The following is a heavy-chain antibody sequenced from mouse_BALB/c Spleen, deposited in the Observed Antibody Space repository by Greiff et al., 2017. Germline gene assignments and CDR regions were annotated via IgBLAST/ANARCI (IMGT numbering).Heavy chain of an antibody. CDR3: ARLPPYSLYAMDY. CDR2: IYPGGGYT. J-gene: IGHJ4*01. D-gene: IGHD1-1*01. V-gene: IGHV1-63*02. CDR1: GYTFTNYW. Sequence: QVQLKESGAELVRPGTSVKISCKASGYTFTNYWLGWVKQRPGHGLEWIGDIYPGGGYTNYNEKFKGKATLTADTSSSTAYMQLSSLTSEDSAVYFCARLPPYSLYAMDYWGQGTSVTVSS.